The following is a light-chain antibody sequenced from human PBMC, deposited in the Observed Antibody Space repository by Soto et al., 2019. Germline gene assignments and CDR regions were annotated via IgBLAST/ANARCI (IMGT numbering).Light chain of an antibody. Sequence: DIQMTQSPSSLSASVGDRVTITCRASQTISNYLNWYQQKPGKAPKLLIYAASSLQSGVPSRFSGSGSETDFTLTISSLQPEDFATYYCQQSYSTPLTFDQGTKLEIK. CDR2: AAS. V-gene: IGKV1-39*01. J-gene: IGKJ2*01. CDR1: QTISNY. CDR3: QQSYSTPLT.